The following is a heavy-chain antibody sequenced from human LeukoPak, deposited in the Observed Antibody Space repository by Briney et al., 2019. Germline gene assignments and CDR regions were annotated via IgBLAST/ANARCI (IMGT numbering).Heavy chain of an antibody. V-gene: IGHV3-30*01. D-gene: IGHD2-21*02. J-gene: IGHJ4*02. Sequence: GGSLRLSCAASGFTFGSYVMHWVRQAPGKGLEWVAFISYDGSNKYYADSVKGRFTISRDSSKNTLYLQMNSLRAEDTAVYYCARGQVTAVTAIPSYWGQGTLVTVSS. CDR1: GFTFGSYV. CDR2: ISYDGSNK. CDR3: ARGQVTAVTAIPSY.